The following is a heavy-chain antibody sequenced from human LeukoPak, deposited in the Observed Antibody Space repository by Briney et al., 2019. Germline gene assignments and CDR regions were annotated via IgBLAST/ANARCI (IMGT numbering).Heavy chain of an antibody. D-gene: IGHD6-6*01. V-gene: IGHV4-4*07. CDR1: GGSISTNY. J-gene: IGHJ2*01. CDR3: ARRPYWYFDL. Sequence: PSETLSLTCTVSGGSISTNYWSWIRQPAGKGLEWIGRMYTSGSSTYNPSLKSRVTMSVDTSKNQFSLKLSSVTAADTAVYYCARRPYWYFDLWGRGTLVTVSS. CDR2: MYTSGSS.